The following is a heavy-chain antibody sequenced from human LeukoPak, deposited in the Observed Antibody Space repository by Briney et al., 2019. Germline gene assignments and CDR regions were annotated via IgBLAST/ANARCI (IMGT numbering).Heavy chain of an antibody. Sequence: ASETLSLTCTVSGYSISSYSWSWVRQPPGRGLEWIGYIYYSGSTTYNPSLKSRVTISLDTSKNQFSLKLSSVTAADTAVYYCAREMDNYDFWSGYLVPNWFDPWGQGTLVTVSS. J-gene: IGHJ5*02. V-gene: IGHV4-59*12. CDR3: AREMDNYDFWSGYLVPNWFDP. CDR2: IYYSGST. CDR1: GYSISSYS. D-gene: IGHD3-3*01.